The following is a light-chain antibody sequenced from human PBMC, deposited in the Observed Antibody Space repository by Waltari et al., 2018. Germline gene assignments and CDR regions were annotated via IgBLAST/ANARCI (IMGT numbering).Light chain of an antibody. CDR2: PLS. Sequence: QSAVTQTDTVAGYPGQAITISCTGTSSEVGGYNYVSCYQQHPGKAPKLMRYPLSNRPSVVPNRFSGSKSGNPASLTLSGLQAEDEADYYCSSYSSRRPVVFGAWTTLTVL. J-gene: IGLJ2*01. CDR1: SSEVGGYNY. CDR3: SSYSSRRPVV. V-gene: IGLV2-14*01.